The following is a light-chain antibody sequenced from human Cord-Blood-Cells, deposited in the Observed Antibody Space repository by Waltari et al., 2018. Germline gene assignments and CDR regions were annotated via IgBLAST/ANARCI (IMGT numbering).Light chain of an antibody. CDR2: RTN. Sequence: QSVLTQPPSASGTPGPRVTISCSGSSSNIGSNYVYWYQQLPGTAPKLLIYRTNQRPSGVPDRFSGSKSGTSASLAISGLRSEDEADYYCAAWDDSLSGWVFGGGTKLTVL. J-gene: IGLJ3*02. V-gene: IGLV1-47*01. CDR3: AAWDDSLSGWV. CDR1: SSNIGSNY.